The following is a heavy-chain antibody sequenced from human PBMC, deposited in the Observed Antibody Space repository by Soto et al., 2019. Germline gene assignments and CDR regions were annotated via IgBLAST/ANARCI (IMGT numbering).Heavy chain of an antibody. CDR3: ARIFDFWRGYYFSY. CDR1: GFSLSTSGVA. Sequence: SGPTLVNPTQTLTLTCTFSGFSLSTSGVAVGWIRQAPRKAPEWLAFIFWDDDKRYSPSLENRLTITKDTSKNQVVLTMTNMDPVDTATYYCARIFDFWRGYYFSYWGRGTLVTVSS. CDR2: IFWDDDK. V-gene: IGHV2-5*02. J-gene: IGHJ4*02. D-gene: IGHD3-3*01.